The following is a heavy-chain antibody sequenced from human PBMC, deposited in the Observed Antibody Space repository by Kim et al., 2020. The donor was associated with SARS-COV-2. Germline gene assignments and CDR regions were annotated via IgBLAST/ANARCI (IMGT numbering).Heavy chain of an antibody. CDR2: IYYSGST. D-gene: IGHD2-15*01. Sequence: SETLSLTCTVSGGSVSSGSYYWSWIQQPPGKGLEWIGYIYYSGSTNYNPSLKSRVTISVDTSKNQFSLKLSSVTAADTAVYYCASQGGCSGGSCYSGVYDYWGQGTLVTVSS. CDR3: ASQGGCSGGSCYSGVYDY. CDR1: GGSVSSGSYY. J-gene: IGHJ4*02. V-gene: IGHV4-61*01.